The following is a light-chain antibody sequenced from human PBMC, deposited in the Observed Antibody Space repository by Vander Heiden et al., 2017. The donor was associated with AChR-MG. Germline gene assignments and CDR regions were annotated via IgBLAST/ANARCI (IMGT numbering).Light chain of an antibody. Sequence: QSVLTQPPSVSGAPGQRVTISCTGSRSNIGAGFEVHWYQQLPGAAPKLLIFGNNNRPSGVPDRFSGSKSGTSASLAIFGLQAEDEADYYCQSFDTNLSAWVFGGGTTVTVL. J-gene: IGLJ3*02. CDR2: GNN. CDR3: QSFDTNLSAWV. V-gene: IGLV1-40*01. CDR1: RSNIGAGFE.